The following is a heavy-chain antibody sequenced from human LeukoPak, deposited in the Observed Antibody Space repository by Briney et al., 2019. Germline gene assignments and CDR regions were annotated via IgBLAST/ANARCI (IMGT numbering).Heavy chain of an antibody. D-gene: IGHD3-10*01. J-gene: IGHJ2*01. V-gene: IGHV3-23*01. CDR2: LSGSGGAT. CDR3: AKKRVITTPDAIDWYFDL. Sequence: PGGSLRLSCAASGFTFSNYAMTWVRQAPGKGLEWVSILSGSGGATYYADSVKGRFTISRDNSENTLFLQMNNLGAEDTAVYYCAKKRVITTPDAIDWYFDLWGRGNLVTVSS. CDR1: GFTFSNYA.